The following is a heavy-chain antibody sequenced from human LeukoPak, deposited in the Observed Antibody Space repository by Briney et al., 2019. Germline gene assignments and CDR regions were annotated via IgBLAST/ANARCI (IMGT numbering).Heavy chain of an antibody. D-gene: IGHD2-21*02. CDR3: ASQRAYGGGDCLYYYLDS. Sequence: SETLSLTCTVSGGSITSHYWSWVRHPPGKGLEWIANIDYNGNTNYNPSLTSRSPISLTTSKKQVSLNLSSVTAADTAAYYCASQRAYGGGDCLYYYLDSWGQGALVTVSS. CDR2: IDYNGNT. J-gene: IGHJ4*02. V-gene: IGHV4-59*11. CDR1: GGSITSHY.